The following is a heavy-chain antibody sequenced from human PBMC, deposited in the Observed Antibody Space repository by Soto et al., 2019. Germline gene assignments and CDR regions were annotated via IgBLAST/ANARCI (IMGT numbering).Heavy chain of an antibody. CDR2: IIPIFGTA. Sequence: SVKVSCKASGGTFSSYAISWVRQAPGQGLEWMGGIIPIFGTANYAQKFQGRVTITADESTSTAYMELSSLGSDDTAVYYCEGVVTGAEAWFGPWGQGNLVTVPS. V-gene: IGHV1-69*13. CDR1: GGTFSSYA. CDR3: EGVVTGAEAWFGP. J-gene: IGHJ5*02.